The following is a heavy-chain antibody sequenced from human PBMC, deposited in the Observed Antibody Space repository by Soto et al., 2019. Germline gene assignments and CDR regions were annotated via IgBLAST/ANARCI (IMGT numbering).Heavy chain of an antibody. D-gene: IGHD3-22*01. CDR3: AKTYYYDSSGYYYPIDY. J-gene: IGHJ4*02. V-gene: IGHV3-30*18. CDR1: GFTFSSYG. Sequence: VQLVESGGGVVQPGRSLRLSCAASGFTFSSYGMHWVRQAPGKGLEWVAVISYDGSNKYYADSVKGRFTISRDNSKNTLYLQMNSLRAEDTAVYYCAKTYYYDSSGYYYPIDYWGQGTLVTVSS. CDR2: ISYDGSNK.